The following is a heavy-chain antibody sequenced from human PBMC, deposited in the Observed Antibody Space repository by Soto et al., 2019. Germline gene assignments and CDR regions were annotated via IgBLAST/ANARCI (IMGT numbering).Heavy chain of an antibody. V-gene: IGHV3-30-3*01. CDR3: ASPSDYGDYGPFDY. CDR1: GFTFSSYA. CDR2: ISYDGSNK. Sequence: VQLVESGGGLVQPGRSLRLSCAASGFTFSSYAMHWVRQAPGKGLEWVAVISYDGSNKYYADSVKGRFTISRDNSKNTLYLQMNSLRAEDTAVYYCASPSDYGDYGPFDYWGQGTLVTVSS. D-gene: IGHD4-17*01. J-gene: IGHJ4*02.